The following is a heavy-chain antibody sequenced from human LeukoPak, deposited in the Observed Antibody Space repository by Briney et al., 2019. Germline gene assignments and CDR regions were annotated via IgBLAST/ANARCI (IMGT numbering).Heavy chain of an antibody. CDR2: ISWNSGSI. CDR3: TKDTDSSIDY. Sequence: AGRSLRLSCAASGFTFDDYAMHWVRHAPGKGLEWVSGISWNSGSIGYADSVKGRFTISRDNAKNSLYLQMNSLRAEDTALYYCTKDTDSSIDYWGQGTLVTVSS. V-gene: IGHV3-9*01. J-gene: IGHJ4*02. CDR1: GFTFDDYA. D-gene: IGHD6-19*01.